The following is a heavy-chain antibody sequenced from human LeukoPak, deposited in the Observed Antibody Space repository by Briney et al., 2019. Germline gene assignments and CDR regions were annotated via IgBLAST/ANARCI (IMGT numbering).Heavy chain of an antibody. V-gene: IGHV3-23*01. CDR3: AKDEEHYDSSAPFDY. D-gene: IGHD3-22*01. J-gene: IGHJ4*02. CDR1: GFTFSSYA. CDR2: ISGSGGST. Sequence: GGSLRLSCAASGFTFSSYAMSWVRQAPGKGLEWVSAISGSGGSTYYADSVKGRFTISRDNSKNTLYLQMNSLRAEDTAVYYCAKDEEHYDSSAPFDYWGQGTLVTVSS.